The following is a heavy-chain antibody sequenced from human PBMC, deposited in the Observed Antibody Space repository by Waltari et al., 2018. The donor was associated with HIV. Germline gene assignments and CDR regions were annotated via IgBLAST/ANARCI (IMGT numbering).Heavy chain of an antibody. V-gene: IGHV3-15*01. CDR1: PLTFEDVW. CDR2: IKSKRDGGAT. Sequence: EVQVVESGGGLVKPGGSLRVSCASLPLTFEDVWLTWVRQAPGKGLEWVGRIKSKRDGGATDYAASVKGRFVISRDDSQNTLYLQMSGLRTEDTAMYYCTTGGYPTEAFDVWGQGTMVTVSP. CDR3: TTGGYPTEAFDV. D-gene: IGHD5-12*01. J-gene: IGHJ3*01.